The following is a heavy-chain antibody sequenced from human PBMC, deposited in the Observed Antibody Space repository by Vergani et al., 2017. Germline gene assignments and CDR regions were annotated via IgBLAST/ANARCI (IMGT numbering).Heavy chain of an antibody. CDR2: ISWNSGSI. CDR1: GFTFDDYA. Sequence: EVQLVESGGGLVQPGRSLRLSCAASGFTFDDYAIHWVRQAPGKGLEWVSGISWNSGSIGYADSVKGRFTISRDNAKNSLYLQMNSLRAEDTALYYCAKAGYCSSTSCYTEWYFDLWGRGTLVTVSS. D-gene: IGHD2-2*02. V-gene: IGHV3-9*01. CDR3: AKAGYCSSTSCYTEWYFDL. J-gene: IGHJ2*01.